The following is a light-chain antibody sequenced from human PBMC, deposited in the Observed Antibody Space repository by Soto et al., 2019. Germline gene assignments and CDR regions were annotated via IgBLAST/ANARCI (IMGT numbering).Light chain of an antibody. CDR3: QQYNSWPLFT. J-gene: IGKJ2*01. CDR2: GAS. V-gene: IGKV3-15*01. CDR1: QSVSSN. Sequence: EIVMTQSPATLSVSTGERATLSCRASQSVSSNLAWYQHKPGQAPRFLIYGASTRATGVPARFSGSGFGTEFTLTISSLQSEDFAIYYCQQYNSWPLFTFGQGTKVDIK.